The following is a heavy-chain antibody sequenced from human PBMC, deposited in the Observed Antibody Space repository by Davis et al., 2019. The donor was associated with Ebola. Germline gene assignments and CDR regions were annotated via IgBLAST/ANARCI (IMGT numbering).Heavy chain of an antibody. D-gene: IGHD6-13*01. CDR3: ARGSAAGVYFDY. CDR2: IYHSGST. V-gene: IGHV4-59*01. J-gene: IGHJ4*02. Sequence: MPSETLSLTCTVSGGSINTYYWSWIRQPPGKGLEWIGEIYHSGSTNYNPSLKSRVTISVDTSKNQFSLKLSSVTAADTAVYYCARGSAAGVYFDYWGQGTLVTVSS. CDR1: GGSINTYY.